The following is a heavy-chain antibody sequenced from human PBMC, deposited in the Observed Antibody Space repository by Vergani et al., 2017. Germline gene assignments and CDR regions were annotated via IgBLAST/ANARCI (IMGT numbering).Heavy chain of an antibody. J-gene: IGHJ4*02. CDR3: ARLNGDYMRLSEY. D-gene: IGHD4-17*01. CDR2: IFYSGST. CDR1: GGSFSSDGYY. Sequence: QVHLQESGPGLVKPSQTLSLTCTVSGGSFSSDGYYWSWTRQHPGKGLEWIGYIFYSGSTYYNPALQSRVTISIDMFKNQFSLKLSSVTVADTAVYYCARLNGDYMRLSEYWGQGTLVAVSS. V-gene: IGHV4-31*03.